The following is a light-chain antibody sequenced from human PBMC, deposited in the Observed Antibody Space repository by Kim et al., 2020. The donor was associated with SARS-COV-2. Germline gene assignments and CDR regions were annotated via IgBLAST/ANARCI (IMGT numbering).Light chain of an antibody. Sequence: QSALTQPASVSGSPGQSITISCTGTSSDVGSYNLVSWYQQHPGKAPKLMIYEFSKRPSGVSNRFSGSKSGNTASLTISGLQAEDEADYYCCSYVVFGGGTQLTVL. J-gene: IGLJ2*01. CDR1: SSDVGSYNL. CDR2: EFS. CDR3: CSYVV. V-gene: IGLV2-23*02.